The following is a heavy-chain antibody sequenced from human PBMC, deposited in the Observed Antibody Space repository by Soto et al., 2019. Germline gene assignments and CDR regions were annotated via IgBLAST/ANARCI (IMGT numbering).Heavy chain of an antibody. CDR1: GGTVASSHC. Sequence: PSETLSLTCVVSGGTVASSHCWSCVRQSPGRGLEWIGNVYHTGDTNFNPSLQSRVTFSVDKSNNQFSLRLTSVTAADTAVYFCAREIVTAGGNNYFDPWGPGTLVTSPQ. J-gene: IGHJ5*02. D-gene: IGHD2-21*02. CDR3: AREIVTAGGNNYFDP. CDR2: VYHTGDT. V-gene: IGHV4-4*02.